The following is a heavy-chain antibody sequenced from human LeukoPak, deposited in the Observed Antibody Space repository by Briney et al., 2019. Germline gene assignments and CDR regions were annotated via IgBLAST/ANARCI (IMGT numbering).Heavy chain of an antibody. D-gene: IGHD1-26*01. CDR2: VWSGGNNK. CDR3: AKDGQVGAIGYFDY. V-gene: IGHV3-33*06. Sequence: PGTSLRLSCAASGFIFSTYGMHWVRQAPGKGLEWVAVVWSGGNNKYYSDSVKGRFTISRDNSKNTLYLEMNSLRAEDTAVYYCAKDGQVGAIGYFDYRGRGTLVTVSS. J-gene: IGHJ4*02. CDR1: GFIFSTYG.